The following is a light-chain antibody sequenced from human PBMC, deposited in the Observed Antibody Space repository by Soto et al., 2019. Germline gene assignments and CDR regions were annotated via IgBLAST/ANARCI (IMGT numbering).Light chain of an antibody. CDR3: GADHGSGSNLVV. CDR2: GDAGGIVG. J-gene: IGLJ2*01. CDR1: SGYSTYK. V-gene: IGLV9-49*03. Sequence: PVLSQPPSASASRGASVTLTCTLSSGYSTYKVDWYQQRPGKGPQFVMRGDAGGIVGSKGDGIPDRFSVLGSGLNRYLTIKNVQEEDERACYCGADHGSGSNLVVFCGGTKLTVL.